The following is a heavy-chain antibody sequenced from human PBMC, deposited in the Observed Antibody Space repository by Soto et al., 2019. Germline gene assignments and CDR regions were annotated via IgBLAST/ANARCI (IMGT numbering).Heavy chain of an antibody. CDR1: GGTFSSYA. D-gene: IGHD2-15*01. CDR3: ARNWVGVVAAINSYFQL. Sequence: ASVKVSCKASGGTFSSYAISWVRQAPGQGLEWMGGIIPIFGTANYAQKFQGSVTITADESTSTVYMEPSSLISEDTAVYYCARNWVGVVAAINSYFQLWGQGTLVTVSS. V-gene: IGHV1-69*13. CDR2: IIPIFGTA. J-gene: IGHJ1*01.